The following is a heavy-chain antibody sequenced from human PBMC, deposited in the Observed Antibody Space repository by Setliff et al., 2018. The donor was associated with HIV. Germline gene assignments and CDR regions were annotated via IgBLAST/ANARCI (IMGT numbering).Heavy chain of an antibody. D-gene: IGHD3-10*01. CDR1: GGSISGGSYY. CDR3: ARVGYHGSGRYSFDY. V-gene: IGHV4-61*09. Sequence: SETLSLTCTVSGGSISGGSYYWSWIRQPAGKGLEWIGHIHTSGSTKYNPSLKSRVTISADTSKNQFSLNLSSVTAAETAVYYCARVGYHGSGRYSFDYWGQGTLVTVSS. CDR2: IHTSGST. J-gene: IGHJ4*02.